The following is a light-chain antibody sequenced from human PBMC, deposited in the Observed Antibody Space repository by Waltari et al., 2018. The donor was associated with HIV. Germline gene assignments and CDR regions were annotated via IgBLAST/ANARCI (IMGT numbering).Light chain of an antibody. J-gene: IGKJ2*01. V-gene: IGKV1-NL1*01. CDR3: QQYSGTTMYT. Sequence: DIGLTQSPSSLSASVGDRVTITCRASQGLSDSLAWYQQKPGKAPKLLVYSASTLGSGVPSRFSGSVSGTDYTLTISSLQPEDFATYYCQQYSGTTMYTFGQGTKLEIK. CDR2: SAS. CDR1: QGLSDS.